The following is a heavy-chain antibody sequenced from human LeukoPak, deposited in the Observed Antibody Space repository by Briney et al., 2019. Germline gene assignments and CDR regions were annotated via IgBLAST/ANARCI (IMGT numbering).Heavy chain of an antibody. D-gene: IGHD6-19*01. Sequence: GGSLRLSCAASGFAFSSYAMSWVRQAPGKGLEWVSAIGGSGGGSYYAASAKGRFTISSDNSKNMVHLQMNSLRVEDTAVYYCAKGLGLAVAGGMDVWGQGTTVIVSS. J-gene: IGHJ6*02. CDR3: AKGLGLAVAGGMDV. CDR1: GFAFSSYA. CDR2: IGGSGGGS. V-gene: IGHV3-23*01.